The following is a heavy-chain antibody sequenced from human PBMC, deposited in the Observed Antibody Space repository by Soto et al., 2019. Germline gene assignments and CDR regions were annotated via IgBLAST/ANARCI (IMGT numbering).Heavy chain of an antibody. J-gene: IGHJ3*02. CDR1: GYTFTGYY. CDR3: ARYCTNGVCYRAAFDI. D-gene: IGHD2-8*01. Sequence: ASVKVSCKASGYTFTGYYMHWVRQAPGQGLEWMGWINPNSGGTNYAQKFQGRVTMTRDTSISTAYMELSRLRSDDTAVYYCARYCTNGVCYRAAFDIWRQGTMVRVS. V-gene: IGHV1-2*02. CDR2: INPNSGGT.